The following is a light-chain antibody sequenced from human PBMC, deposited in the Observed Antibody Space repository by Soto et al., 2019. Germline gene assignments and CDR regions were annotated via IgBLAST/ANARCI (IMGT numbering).Light chain of an antibody. CDR2: DVS. Sequence: PXXVSXSPGQSIXIXXXXXXXXFGGYNYVSWYQQHPGKAPNLMIYDVSIRPSGVSNRFSGSKSGNTASLTISGLQAEDEADYYCSSYTSSSTLDVFGTGTKVTVL. J-gene: IGLJ1*01. CDR1: XXXFGGYNY. V-gene: IGLV2-14*01. CDR3: SSYTSSSTLDV.